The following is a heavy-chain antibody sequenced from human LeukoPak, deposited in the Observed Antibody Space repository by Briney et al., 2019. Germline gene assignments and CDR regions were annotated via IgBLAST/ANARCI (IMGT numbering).Heavy chain of an antibody. Sequence: GGSLRLSCAASGFTFSSYGMSWVRQAPGKGLEWVANINQDGSAQNYVDSVKGRFTISRDNAKNSVYLQMNSLRAEDTAVYYCASRDSSAWPWNYWGQGTLVTVSS. J-gene: IGHJ4*02. V-gene: IGHV3-7*01. CDR3: ASRDSSAWPWNY. D-gene: IGHD6-19*01. CDR1: GFTFSSYG. CDR2: INQDGSAQ.